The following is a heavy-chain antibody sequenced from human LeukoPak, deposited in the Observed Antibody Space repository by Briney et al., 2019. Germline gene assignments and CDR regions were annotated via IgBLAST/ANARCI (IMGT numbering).Heavy chain of an antibody. CDR3: AIFHNWNDPRSYYYYGMDV. CDR1: GGTFRSYA. Sequence: SVKVSCKASGGTFRSYAISWVRQAPGQGLEWMGGIIPIFGTANYAQKFQGRVTITADESTSTAYMELSSLRSEDTAVYYCAIFHNWNDPRSYYYYGMDVWGKGTTVTVSS. V-gene: IGHV1-69*01. D-gene: IGHD1-1*01. J-gene: IGHJ6*04. CDR2: IIPIFGTA.